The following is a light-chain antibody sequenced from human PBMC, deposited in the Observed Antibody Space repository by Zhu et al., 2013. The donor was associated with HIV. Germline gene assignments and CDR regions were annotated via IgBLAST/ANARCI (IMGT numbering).Light chain of an antibody. CDR1: QSVSSSY. Sequence: EIVLTQSPGTLSLSPGERATLSCRASQSVSSSYVAWYQQKPGQAPRLLIYHASGRATGIPDRFSGSGSGTDFTLTISRLEPEDFAAYYCQQYGNSPQTFGQGTKVEIK. CDR2: HAS. CDR3: QQYGNSPQT. V-gene: IGKV3-20*01. J-gene: IGKJ1*01.